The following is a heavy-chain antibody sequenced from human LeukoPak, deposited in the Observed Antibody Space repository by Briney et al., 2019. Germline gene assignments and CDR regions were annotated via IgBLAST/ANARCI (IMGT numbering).Heavy chain of an antibody. J-gene: IGHJ5*02. CDR3: ASRPSYCTSTNCYWAGWFDP. V-gene: IGHV3-48*03. D-gene: IGHD2-2*01. CDR2: ISSSGSTI. CDR1: GFTFSGYE. Sequence: PGGSLRLSCAASGFTFSGYEMIWVRQAPGKGLEWVSYISSSGSTIYYADSVKGRFTISRDNAKNSLYLQMNSLRAEDTAVYYCASRPSYCTSTNCYWAGWFDPWGQGTLVTVSS.